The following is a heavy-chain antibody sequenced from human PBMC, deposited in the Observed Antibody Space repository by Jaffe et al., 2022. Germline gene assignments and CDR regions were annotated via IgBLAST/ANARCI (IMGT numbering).Heavy chain of an antibody. Sequence: QVQLQESGPGLVKPSETLSLTCAVSGYSISSGYYWGWIRQPPGKGLEWIGSIYHSGSTYYNPSLKSRVTISVDTSKNQFSLKLSSVTAADTAVYYCARHEDSSGSIHFDYWGQGTLVTVSS. CDR3: ARHEDSSGSIHFDY. D-gene: IGHD3-22*01. CDR1: GYSISSGYY. CDR2: IYHSGST. V-gene: IGHV4-38-2*01. J-gene: IGHJ4*02.